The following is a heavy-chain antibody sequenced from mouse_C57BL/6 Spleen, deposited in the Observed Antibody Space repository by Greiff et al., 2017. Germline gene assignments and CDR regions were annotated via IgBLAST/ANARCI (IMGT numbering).Heavy chain of an antibody. CDR3: ARNAYSSGLMGDYFDY. CDR1: GYTFTSYW. Sequence: QVQLQQSGAELVKPGASVKMSCKASGYTFTSYWITWVKQRPGQGLEWIGDIYPGSGSTNYNEKFKSKATLTVDTSSSTAYMQLSSLTSEDSAVYYCARNAYSSGLMGDYFDYWGQGTTLTVSS. V-gene: IGHV1-55*01. CDR2: IYPGSGST. D-gene: IGHD3-2*02. J-gene: IGHJ2*01.